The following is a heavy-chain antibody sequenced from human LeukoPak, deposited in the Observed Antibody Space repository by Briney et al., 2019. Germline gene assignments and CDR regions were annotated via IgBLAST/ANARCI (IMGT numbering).Heavy chain of an antibody. CDR2: IYQSGST. Sequence: SETLSLTCVVYGGSFSAYYWSWIRQPPGKGLEWIGSIYQSGSTYYNPSLKSRVTISVDTSKNQFSLKLSSVTAADTAVYYCARVPGPNWFDPWGQGTLVTVSS. CDR3: ARVPGPNWFDP. V-gene: IGHV4-34*01. J-gene: IGHJ5*02. CDR1: GGSFSAYY.